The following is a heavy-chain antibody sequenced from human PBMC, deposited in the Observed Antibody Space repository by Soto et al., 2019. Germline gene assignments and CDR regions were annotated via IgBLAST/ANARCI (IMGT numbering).Heavy chain of an antibody. Sequence: PGGSLRLSCAASGFSFSRHSMNWVRQAPGKGLEWVSSISPTSEYIYHADSVKGRFTISRDNAKNSLYLQMDSLRADDTAVYYCARKNYYAHSGFYDYWGQGALVTVSS. CDR2: ISPTSEYI. J-gene: IGHJ4*02. CDR3: ARKNYYAHSGFYDY. CDR1: GFSFSRHS. D-gene: IGHD3-22*01. V-gene: IGHV3-21*01.